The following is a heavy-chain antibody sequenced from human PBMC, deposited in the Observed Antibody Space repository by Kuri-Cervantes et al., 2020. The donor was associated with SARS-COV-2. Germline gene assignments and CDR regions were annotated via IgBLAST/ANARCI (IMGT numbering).Heavy chain of an antibody. D-gene: IGHD7-27*01. Sequence: LSLTCAIYGGSFSDYYITWIRQAPGKGLEWVSYISSSGTTIHYADSMKGRFTISRDNAKNSVYLQMNSLRAEDTAVYYCARDLRLGKSLVLWGQGTLVTVSS. V-gene: IGHV3-11*04. J-gene: IGHJ4*02. CDR1: GGSFSDYY. CDR3: ARDLRLGKSLVL. CDR2: ISSSGTTI.